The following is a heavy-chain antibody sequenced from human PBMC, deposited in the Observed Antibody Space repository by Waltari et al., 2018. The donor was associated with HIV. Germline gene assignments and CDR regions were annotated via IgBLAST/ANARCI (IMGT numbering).Heavy chain of an antibody. J-gene: IGHJ4*02. CDR3: ARQDYSSSSGYYLGLDY. D-gene: IGHD6-19*01. CDR1: GFTFSSSS. V-gene: IGHV3-33*08. Sequence: QVQLVESGGGVVQPGRSLRLSCAASGFTFSSSSMQWVRQAPDKGLEWVAAIWYDGSNKNYAESVKGRFTISRDNSKNTLYLHMDYLRPEDTAMYYCARQDYSSSSGYYLGLDYWGQGTLVTVSS. CDR2: IWYDGSNK.